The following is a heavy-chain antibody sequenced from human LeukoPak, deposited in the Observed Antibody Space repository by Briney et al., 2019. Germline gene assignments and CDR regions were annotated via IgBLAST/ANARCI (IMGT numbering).Heavy chain of an antibody. D-gene: IGHD6-13*01. CDR3: ARAPGSSSWYFDY. J-gene: IGHJ4*02. Sequence: GGSLRLSCAASGFTFSSYGMHWVRQAPGKGLEWVAVIWYDGSNKYYADSVKGRFTISRDNSKNTLYLQMNSLRAEDTAVYYCARAPGSSSWYFDYWGQGTLVTVSS. CDR2: IWYDGSNK. CDR1: GFTFSSYG. V-gene: IGHV3-33*01.